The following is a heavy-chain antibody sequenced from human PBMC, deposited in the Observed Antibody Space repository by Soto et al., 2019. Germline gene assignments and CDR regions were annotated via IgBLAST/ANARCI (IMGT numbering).Heavy chain of an antibody. J-gene: IGHJ4*02. CDR2: IYNSGST. CDR3: ARHRTTVVTALDY. D-gene: IGHD4-17*01. CDR1: GDSISSYY. V-gene: IGHV4-59*08. Sequence: QVQLQESGPGLVKPSETLSLTCTVSGDSISSYYWSWIRQPPGKGLEWIGYIYNSGSTNYNPSLRRAVIISLDPSKNQSSLELSFVTATDTAVYYCARHRTTVVTALDYWGQGTLVTVAS.